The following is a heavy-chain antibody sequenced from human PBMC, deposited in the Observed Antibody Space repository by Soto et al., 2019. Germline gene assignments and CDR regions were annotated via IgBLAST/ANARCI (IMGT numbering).Heavy chain of an antibody. CDR1: GFTFSGRT. CDR2: ISSTSAYI. J-gene: IGHJ6*02. CDR3: AGRVAAGGGLDV. Sequence: EVQLVESGGGLVKPGGSLRLSCEASGFTFSGRTMTWVRQAPGKGLEWVSSISSTSAYIHYADSVKGRFTISRDNANNSLFLQMNSRRAEDTALYYCAGRVAAGGGLDVWGQGTTVSVSS. D-gene: IGHD6-13*01. V-gene: IGHV3-21*02.